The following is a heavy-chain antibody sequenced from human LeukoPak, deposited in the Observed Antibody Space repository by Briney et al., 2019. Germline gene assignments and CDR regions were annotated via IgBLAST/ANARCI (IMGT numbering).Heavy chain of an antibody. V-gene: IGHV1-2*02. D-gene: IGHD6-19*01. Sequence: GASVKVSCKASGYTFTGYYMHWVRQAPGQGLEWMGWINPNSGGTNYAQKFQGRVTMTRDTSISTAYMELSRLRSDDTAVYYCARDRKQWLVLGNAFDIWGQGTMVTVSS. CDR1: GYTFTGYY. CDR2: INPNSGGT. J-gene: IGHJ3*02. CDR3: ARDRKQWLVLGNAFDI.